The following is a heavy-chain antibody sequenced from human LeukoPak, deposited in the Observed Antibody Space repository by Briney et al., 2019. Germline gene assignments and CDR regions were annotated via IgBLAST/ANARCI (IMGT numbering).Heavy chain of an antibody. CDR1: GGSIDSSSYY. CDR3: ARGNDY. Sequence: SSETLSLTCTVSGGSIDSSSYYRGWIRQPPGKGLEWIGSIYSSGSTYYNPSLKSRVTISVDTSKNQVSLKLSSVTAADTAVYYCARGNDYWGQGTLVTVSS. J-gene: IGHJ4*02. CDR2: IYSSGST. V-gene: IGHV4-39*01.